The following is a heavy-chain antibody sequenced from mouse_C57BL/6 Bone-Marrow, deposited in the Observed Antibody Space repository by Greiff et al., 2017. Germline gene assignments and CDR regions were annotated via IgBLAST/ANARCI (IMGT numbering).Heavy chain of an antibody. CDR1: GYTFTSYW. CDR3: AKEPYYRVDY. V-gene: IGHV1-64*01. J-gene: IGHJ2*01. CDR2: IHPNSGSP. Sequence: QVQLKQPGAELVKPGASVKLSCKASGYTFTSYWMHWVKQRPGQGLAWIGMIHPNSGSPNYNEKFKSKATLTVDKSSSTDDMQLSSLTSEDSAVYYCAKEPYYRVDYWGQGTTLTVSS. D-gene: IGHD2-12*01.